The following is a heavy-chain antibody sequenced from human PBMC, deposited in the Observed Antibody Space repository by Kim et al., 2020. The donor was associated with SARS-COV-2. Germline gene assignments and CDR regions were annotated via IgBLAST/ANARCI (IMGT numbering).Heavy chain of an antibody. Sequence: SETLSLTCAVYGGSFSGYYWSWIRQPPGKGLEWIGEINHSGSTNYNPSLKSRVTISVDTSKNQFTLKLSSVTAADTAVYYCARTAAGDYWGQGTLVTVSS. J-gene: IGHJ4*02. CDR3: ARTAAGDY. CDR1: GGSFSGYY. V-gene: IGHV4-34*01. D-gene: IGHD6-13*01. CDR2: INHSGST.